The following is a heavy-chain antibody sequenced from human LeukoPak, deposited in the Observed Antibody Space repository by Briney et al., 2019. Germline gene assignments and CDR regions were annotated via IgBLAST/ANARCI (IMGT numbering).Heavy chain of an antibody. V-gene: IGHV4-31*03. J-gene: IGHJ6*03. CDR2: IYYSGGT. Sequence: SETLSLTCTVSGGSISSGGYYWSWIRQHPGKGLEWIGYIYYSGGTYYNPSLKSRVTISVDTSKNQFSLKLSSVTAADTAVYYCARDSYQHYMDVWGKGTTVTVSS. CDR1: GGSISSGGYY. CDR3: ARDSYQHYMDV.